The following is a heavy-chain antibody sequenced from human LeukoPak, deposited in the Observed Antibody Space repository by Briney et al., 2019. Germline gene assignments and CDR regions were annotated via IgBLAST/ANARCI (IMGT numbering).Heavy chain of an antibody. CDR1: GYTFTSYG. CDR3: ARDQTIFGVVIDRRGYFDY. V-gene: IGHV1-18*01. D-gene: IGHD3-3*01. J-gene: IGHJ4*02. CDR2: ISAYNGNT. Sequence: ASVKVSCKASGYTFTSYGISWVRQAPGQGLEWMGWISAYNGNTNYAQKLQGRVTMTTDTSTSTAYMELRSLRSDDTAVYYCARDQTIFGVVIDRRGYFDYWGQGTLVTVSS.